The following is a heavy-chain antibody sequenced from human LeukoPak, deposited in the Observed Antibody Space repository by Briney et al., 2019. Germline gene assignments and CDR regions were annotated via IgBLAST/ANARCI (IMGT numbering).Heavy chain of an antibody. Sequence: SETLSLTCAVYGGSFSGYYWSWIRQPPGKELEWIGEINHSGSTNYNPSLKSRVTISVDTSKNQFSLKLSSVTAADTAVYYCASASGSGPPRRWGQGTLVTVSS. CDR3: ASASGSGPPRR. D-gene: IGHD1-1*01. V-gene: IGHV4-34*01. CDR1: GGSFSGYY. CDR2: INHSGST. J-gene: IGHJ4*02.